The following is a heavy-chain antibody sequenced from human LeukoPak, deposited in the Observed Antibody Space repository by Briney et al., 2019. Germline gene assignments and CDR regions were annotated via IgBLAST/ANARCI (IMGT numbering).Heavy chain of an antibody. CDR2: IYSGGST. Sequence: GGSLRLSCAASGFTVSSNYMSWVRQAPGKGLEWVSVIYSGGSTYYADSVKGRFTISRDNSKNTLYLQMNSLRAEDTAVYYCARGLSSSWSNYFDYWGQGTLVTVSS. CDR1: GFTVSSNY. D-gene: IGHD6-13*01. CDR3: ARGLSSSWSNYFDY. J-gene: IGHJ4*02. V-gene: IGHV3-66*01.